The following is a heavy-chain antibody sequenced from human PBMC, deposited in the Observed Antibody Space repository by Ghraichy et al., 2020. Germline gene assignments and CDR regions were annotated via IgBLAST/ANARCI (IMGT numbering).Heavy chain of an antibody. D-gene: IGHD3-22*01. CDR3: AGGHRSRKYYYDSSDYCYAY. CDR1: GGSFSGYY. CDR2: INHSGST. J-gene: IGHJ4*02. Sequence: SETLSLTCAVYGGSFSGYYWSWIRQPPGKGLEWIGEINHSGSTNYNPSLKSRVTISVVTSKNQFSLKLSSVTAADTAVYYCAGGHRSRKYYYDSSDYCYAYWGQGTLVTISS. V-gene: IGHV4-34*01.